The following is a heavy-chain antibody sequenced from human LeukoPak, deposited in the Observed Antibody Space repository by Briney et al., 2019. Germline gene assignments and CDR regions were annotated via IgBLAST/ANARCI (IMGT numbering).Heavy chain of an antibody. CDR2: ISYDGSNK. Sequence: HTGGSLRLSCAASGFTFSSYAMHWVRQAPGKGLEWVAVISYDGSNKYYADSVKGRFTISRDNSKNTLYLQMNSLRAEDTAVYYCARADTGDYWGQGTLVTVSS. D-gene: IGHD5-18*01. J-gene: IGHJ4*02. CDR1: GFTFSSYA. V-gene: IGHV3-30*04. CDR3: ARADTGDY.